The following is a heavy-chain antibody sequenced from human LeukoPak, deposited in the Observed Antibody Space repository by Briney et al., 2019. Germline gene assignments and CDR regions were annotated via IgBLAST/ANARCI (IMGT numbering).Heavy chain of an antibody. D-gene: IGHD3-16*01. CDR3: AKERRDYVWGSPRGGMDV. V-gene: IGHV3-23*01. CDR1: GFTFSSYA. Sequence: GGSLRLSCAASGFTFSSYAMSWVRQAPGKGLEWFSAISGSGGSTYYADSVKGRFTISRDNSKNTLYLQMNSLRAEDTAVYYCAKERRDYVWGSPRGGMDVWGQGTTVTVS. CDR2: ISGSGGST. J-gene: IGHJ6*02.